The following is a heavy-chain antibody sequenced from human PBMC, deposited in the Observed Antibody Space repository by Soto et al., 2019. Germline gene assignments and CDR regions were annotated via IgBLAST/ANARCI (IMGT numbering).Heavy chain of an antibody. CDR2: IIPIFGTA. D-gene: IGHD3-22*01. CDR3: ARVVVMTTSHDYHYYGLDV. CDR1: GGTFSSYA. J-gene: IGHJ6*02. Sequence: QMQLVQSGAEVKKPGSSVKVSCKASGGTFSSYAISWVRQAPGQGLEWMGGIIPIFGTANYAQKFQGRVTLTPDESTSTAYMELSSMRSQDTSVYYCARVVVMTTSHDYHYYGLDVWGQGTTVTVSS. V-gene: IGHV1-69*01.